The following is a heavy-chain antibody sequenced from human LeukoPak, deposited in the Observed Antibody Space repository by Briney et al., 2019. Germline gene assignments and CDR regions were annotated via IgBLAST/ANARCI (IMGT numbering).Heavy chain of an antibody. V-gene: IGHV1-8*01. CDR3: ARGGYDFWSGYYTGINY. J-gene: IGHJ4*02. CDR1: GYTFTSYD. CDR2: MNPNSGNT. Sequence: ASVKVSCKASGYTFTSYDINWVRQDTGQGLEWMGWMNPNSGNTGYAQKFQGRVTMTRNTSISTAYMELSSLRSEDTAVYYCARGGYDFWSGYYTGINYWGQGTLVTVSS. D-gene: IGHD3-3*01.